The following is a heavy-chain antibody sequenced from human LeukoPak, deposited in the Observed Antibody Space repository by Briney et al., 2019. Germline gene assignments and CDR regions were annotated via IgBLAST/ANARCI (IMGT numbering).Heavy chain of an antibody. V-gene: IGHV3-53*01. CDR3: ARPLDDNWGLGYYYYGMDV. J-gene: IGHJ6*02. CDR1: GFTVSSNY. D-gene: IGHD7-27*01. Sequence: PGGSLRLSCAASGFTVSSNYMSWVRQAPGKGLEWVLVIYSGGSTYYADSVKGRFTISRDNSKNTLYLQMNSLRAEDTAVYYCARPLDDNWGLGYYYYGMDVWGQGTTVTVSS. CDR2: IYSGGST.